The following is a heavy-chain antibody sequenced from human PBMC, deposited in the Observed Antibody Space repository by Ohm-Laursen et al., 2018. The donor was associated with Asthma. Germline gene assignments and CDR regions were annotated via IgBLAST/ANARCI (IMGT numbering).Heavy chain of an antibody. V-gene: IGHV3-15*01. CDR1: GFTFSTAC. CDR2: IKTKTDGGTT. J-gene: IGHJ4*02. CDR3: TTDYDGTGYYDYFDY. Sequence: SLRLSCAASGFTFSTACMSWVRQAPGKGLEWVGRIKTKTDGGTTDYAAPVKGRFTISRDDSKNTLYLQLNSLKTEDTALYYCTTDYDGTGYYDYFDYWGQGTLVTVFS. D-gene: IGHD3-22*01.